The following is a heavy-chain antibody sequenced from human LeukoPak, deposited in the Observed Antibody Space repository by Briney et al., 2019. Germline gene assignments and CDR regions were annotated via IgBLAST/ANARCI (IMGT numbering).Heavy chain of an antibody. V-gene: IGHV3-23*01. CDR2: ISGSGGST. CDR1: GFTFSSYA. CDR3: AKDLLSSSWYHFDY. D-gene: IGHD6-13*01. Sequence: GGSLRLSCAASGFTFSSYAMSWVRQAPGKGLEWVSAISGSGGSTYYADSVKGRFTISRDNSKSTLYLQMNSLRAEDTAVYYCAKDLLSSSWYHFDYWGQGTLVTVSS. J-gene: IGHJ4*02.